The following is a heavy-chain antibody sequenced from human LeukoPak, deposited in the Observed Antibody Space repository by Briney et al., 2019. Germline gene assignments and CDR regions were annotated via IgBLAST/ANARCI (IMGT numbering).Heavy chain of an antibody. V-gene: IGHV4-4*07. Sequence: PSETLSLTCSVSGGSMNHYYWTWIRQSAGKGLEWIGRVFPNGNADYNASLKSRLTLSIDTSRSHFSLNLRSVTAADTAVYYCARGRAYELQNAFDFWGQGADVIVS. CDR2: VFPNGNA. J-gene: IGHJ3*01. CDR3: ARGRAYELQNAFDF. D-gene: IGHD5-12*01. CDR1: GGSMNHYY.